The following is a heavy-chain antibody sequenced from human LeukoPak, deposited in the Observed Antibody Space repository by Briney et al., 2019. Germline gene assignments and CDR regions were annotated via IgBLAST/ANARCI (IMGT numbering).Heavy chain of an antibody. CDR2: INPNRGET. Sequence: ASVKVSCEASGYTFTAYLLHWVRQAPGQGLEWMGWINPNRGETDYAQNFQGRSTMTRDTSINTTYMDLNRLRPDDPAVYYCARGGSPIFYYYTDAWGKGTTVTISS. J-gene: IGHJ6*03. V-gene: IGHV1-2*02. CDR1: GYTFTAYL. D-gene: IGHD2-21*01. CDR3: ARGGSPIFYYYTDA.